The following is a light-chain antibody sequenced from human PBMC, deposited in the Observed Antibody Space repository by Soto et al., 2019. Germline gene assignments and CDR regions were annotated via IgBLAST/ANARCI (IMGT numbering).Light chain of an antibody. Sequence: DIVMTQSPDSLAVSLGERATINCKSSQSVLYSSNNKNYLAWYQQKPGRPPKLLIYWASTRESGVPDRFSGSGSVTDFTLTISSLQAEDVAVYYCQQYYSTFGRTFGQGTKVEIK. CDR1: QSVLYSSNNKNY. J-gene: IGKJ1*01. CDR2: WAS. V-gene: IGKV4-1*01. CDR3: QQYYSTFGRT.